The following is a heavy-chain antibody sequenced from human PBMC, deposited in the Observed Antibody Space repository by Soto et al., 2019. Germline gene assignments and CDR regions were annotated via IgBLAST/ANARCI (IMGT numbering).Heavy chain of an antibody. CDR3: ARVGTGSSTPLDI. CDR2: ITSASDYI. D-gene: IGHD3-9*01. CDR1: GFMFTEST. V-gene: IGHV3-21*01. J-gene: IGHJ3*02. Sequence: NPGGSLRLSCVASGFMFTESTMNWVRQAPGKGLEWVSSITSASDYIFYADSVKGRFTISRDNANNSLYLQMNSLRAEDTAVYYCARVGTGSSTPLDIWGQGTMVTVSS.